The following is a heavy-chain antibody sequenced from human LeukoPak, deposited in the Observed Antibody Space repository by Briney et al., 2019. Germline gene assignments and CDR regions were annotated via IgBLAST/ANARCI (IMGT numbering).Heavy chain of an antibody. Sequence: SGPTLVKPTQTLTLTCTFSGFSLSTSGMCVSWIRQPPGKALEWLARIDWDDDKYYSTSLKTRLTISKDTSKNQVVLTMTNMDPLDTATYYCARIRRTTVVTAGAFDIWDQGTMVTVSS. CDR1: GFSLSTSGMC. D-gene: IGHD4-23*01. CDR3: ARIRRTTVVTAGAFDI. V-gene: IGHV2-70*11. J-gene: IGHJ3*02. CDR2: IDWDDDK.